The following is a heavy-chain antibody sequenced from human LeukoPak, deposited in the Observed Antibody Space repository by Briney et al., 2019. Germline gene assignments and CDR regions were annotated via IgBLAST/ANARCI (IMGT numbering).Heavy chain of an antibody. CDR2: IYPSDSDT. CDR3: VRSGVPRQIDN. D-gene: IGHD3-10*01. J-gene: IGHJ4*02. Sequence: GESLEISCKGSGYGFTSYWIGWVRQMPGKGLEWMGIIYPSDSDTRYSPSLQGQVTISADKSIITAYLQWSSLKASDTAMYYFVRSGVPRQIDNWGQGTLVTVSS. CDR1: GYGFTSYW. V-gene: IGHV5-51*01.